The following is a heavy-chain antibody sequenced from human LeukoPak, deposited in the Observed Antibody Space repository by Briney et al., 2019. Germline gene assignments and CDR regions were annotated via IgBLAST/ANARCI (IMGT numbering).Heavy chain of an antibody. CDR3: ARDEITIFSV. D-gene: IGHD3-3*01. Sequence: GGSLRLSCAASGFTFSNYAMTWVRQAPGKGLEWVANIKQDGSEKYYVDSVKGRFTISRDNAKNSLYLQMNSLRAEDTAVYYCARDEITIFSVWGKGTTVTVSS. V-gene: IGHV3-7*01. CDR2: IKQDGSEK. CDR1: GFTFSNYA. J-gene: IGHJ6*04.